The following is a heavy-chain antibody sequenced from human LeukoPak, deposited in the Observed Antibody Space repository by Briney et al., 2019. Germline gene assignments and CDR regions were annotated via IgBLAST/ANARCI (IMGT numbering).Heavy chain of an antibody. CDR3: TTGSQANIRYCSGGSCYLRRVAANYFDY. Sequence: GGSLRLSCAASGFTFSNAWMSWVRQAPGQGLEWVGRIKSKTDGGTTDYAAPVKGRFTISRDDSKNTLYLQMNSLKTEDTAVYYCTTGSQANIRYCSGGSCYLRRVAANYFDYWGQGTLVTVSS. CDR2: IKSKTDGGTT. CDR1: GFTFSNAW. D-gene: IGHD2-15*01. V-gene: IGHV3-15*01. J-gene: IGHJ4*02.